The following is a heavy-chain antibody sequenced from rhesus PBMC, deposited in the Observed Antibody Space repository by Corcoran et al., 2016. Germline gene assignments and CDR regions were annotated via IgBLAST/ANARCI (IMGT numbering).Heavy chain of an antibody. D-gene: IGHD5-24*01. CDR2: ISSTVKTI. V-gene: IGHV3-136*01. Sequence: EVQLVESGGGLVQPGGSLSLSCAASGFTFSSYDMSWGRTAPGKGLEWSSYISSTVKTIYSADSGKVHFPIARDNAKNSLSLQMSSLRAEDTALYYCTRGGYSSSGLDSWGQGVVVTVSS. CDR1: GFTFSSYD. CDR3: TRGGYSSSGLDS. J-gene: IGHJ6*01.